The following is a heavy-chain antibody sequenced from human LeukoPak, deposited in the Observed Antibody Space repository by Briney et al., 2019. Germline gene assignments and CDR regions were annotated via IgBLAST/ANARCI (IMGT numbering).Heavy chain of an antibody. V-gene: IGHV3-74*01. CDR2: INSDGSST. J-gene: IGHJ5*02. Sequence: GGSLRLSCAASGFTFSNYWMHWVRHGPGKGLVWVSRINSDGSSTIYADSVKGRFTISRDNAKNTLYLQMNSLRAEDTAVYYCVGSGGPNWFDPWGQGTLVTVSS. CDR3: VGSGGPNWFDP. CDR1: GFTFSNYW. D-gene: IGHD3-10*01.